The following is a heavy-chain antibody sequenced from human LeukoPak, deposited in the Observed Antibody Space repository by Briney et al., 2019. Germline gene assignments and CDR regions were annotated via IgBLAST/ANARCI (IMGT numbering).Heavy chain of an antibody. CDR3: ARSYSGYGDFPFYYYYGMDV. V-gene: IGHV3-48*04. Sequence: PGGSLRLSCVVSGFTFSSYCMNWVRQAPGKGLEWVSYISGSSNTIYYADSVKGRFTISRDNAKNSLYLQMNSLRAEDTAVYYCARSYSGYGDFPFYYYYGMDVWGQGTTVTVSS. D-gene: IGHD4-17*01. CDR1: GFTFSSYC. CDR2: ISGSSNTI. J-gene: IGHJ6*02.